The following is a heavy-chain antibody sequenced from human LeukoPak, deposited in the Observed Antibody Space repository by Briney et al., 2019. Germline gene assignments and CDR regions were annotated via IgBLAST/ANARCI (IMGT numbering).Heavy chain of an antibody. CDR2: IYYSGST. CDR3: ARFRTLLYYGSGSGRDY. D-gene: IGHD3-10*01. Sequence: SETLSLTCTVSGGSISSGDYYWSWIRQPPGKGLEWIGYIYYSGSTYYNPSPKSRVTISVDTSKNQFSLKLSSVTAADTAVYYCARFRTLLYYGSGSGRDYWGQGTLVTVSS. CDR1: GGSISSGDYY. V-gene: IGHV4-30-4*01. J-gene: IGHJ4*02.